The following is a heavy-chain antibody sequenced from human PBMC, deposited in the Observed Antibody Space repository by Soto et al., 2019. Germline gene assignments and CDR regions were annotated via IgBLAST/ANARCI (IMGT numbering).Heavy chain of an antibody. V-gene: IGHV5-10-1*01. CDR1: GYSFTSYW. CDR2: IDPSDSYT. J-gene: IGHJ5*02. CDR3: ARAYSSSWYGSFDP. Sequence: PGESLKISCKGSGYSFTSYWISCVLQMPGKGLEWMGRIDPSDSYTNYSPSFQGHVTISADKSISTAYLQGSSLKASDTAMYYCARAYSSSWYGSFDPWGQGTLVTVSS. D-gene: IGHD6-13*01.